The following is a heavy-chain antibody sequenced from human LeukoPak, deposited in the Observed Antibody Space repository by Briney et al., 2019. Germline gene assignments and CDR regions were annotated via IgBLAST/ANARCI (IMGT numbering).Heavy chain of an antibody. CDR1: GFTFSDYY. D-gene: IGHD2-21*02. Sequence: GGSLRLSCAASGFTFSDYYMSWIRQAPGKGLEWVSYISSSGITIYYADSVKGRFTISRDNAKNSLYLQMNSLRAEDTAVYYCARSNCGGDCYHLDYWGQGTLVTVSS. CDR3: ARSNCGGDCYHLDY. CDR2: ISSSGITI. V-gene: IGHV3-11*01. J-gene: IGHJ4*02.